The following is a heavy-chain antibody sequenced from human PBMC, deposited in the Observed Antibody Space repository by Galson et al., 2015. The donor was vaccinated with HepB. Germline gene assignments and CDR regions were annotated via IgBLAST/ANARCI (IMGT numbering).Heavy chain of an antibody. CDR1: GFTFSSYA. Sequence: SLRLSCAASGFTFSSYAMHWVRQAPGKGLEYVSAVSSNGGSTYYADSVKGRFTISRDNSKNTLYLQMSSLRAEDTAVYYCVRSAGIRFLEWLLSRSFDYWGQGTLVTVSS. D-gene: IGHD3-3*01. V-gene: IGHV3-64D*06. J-gene: IGHJ4*02. CDR3: VRSAGIRFLEWLLSRSFDY. CDR2: VSSNGGST.